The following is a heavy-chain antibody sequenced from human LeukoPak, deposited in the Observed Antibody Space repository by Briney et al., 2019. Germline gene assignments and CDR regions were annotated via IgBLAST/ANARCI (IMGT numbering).Heavy chain of an antibody. V-gene: IGHV6-1*01. CDR1: GDSVSSNSAA. Sequence: SQTLSLTCAISGDSVSSNSAAWIWIRQSPSRGLEWLGRTYYRSKWYNDYAVSVKSRITINPDTSKNQFSLQLNSVTPEDTAVYYCARGEAYYYDSSGPSNWFDPWGQGTLVTVSS. D-gene: IGHD3-22*01. CDR3: ARGEAYYYDSSGPSNWFDP. CDR2: TYYRSKWYN. J-gene: IGHJ5*02.